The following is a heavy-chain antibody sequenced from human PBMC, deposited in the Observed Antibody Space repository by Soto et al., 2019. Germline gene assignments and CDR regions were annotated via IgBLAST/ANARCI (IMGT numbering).Heavy chain of an antibody. D-gene: IGHD1-1*01. CDR1: GGSIAGHY. Sequence: SETLSLTCSVSGGSIAGHYCSWFRQAPGKGLEWIGYIHHSGSIDYNPSLKSRVTMSVDTSKTHFSLNVYSVTAADTALYYCARHGYGQLHGLVDVWGPGTTVTVS. CDR3: ARHGYGQLHGLVDV. V-gene: IGHV4-59*08. J-gene: IGHJ6*02. CDR2: IHHSGSI.